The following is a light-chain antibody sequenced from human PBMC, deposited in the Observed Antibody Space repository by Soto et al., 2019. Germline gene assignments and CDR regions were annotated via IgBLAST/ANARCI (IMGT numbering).Light chain of an antibody. Sequence: DIQMTQSPSSVSASVGDRVTISCRASQDISTGLAWYQQKTGKAPKLLIYDASTLQGGVPSRFRGSGSGTDFTLTISSLQPEDFATYYCQHLNSYPITFGQGTRLEIK. V-gene: IGKV1-12*01. CDR1: QDISTG. J-gene: IGKJ5*01. CDR3: QHLNSYPIT. CDR2: DAS.